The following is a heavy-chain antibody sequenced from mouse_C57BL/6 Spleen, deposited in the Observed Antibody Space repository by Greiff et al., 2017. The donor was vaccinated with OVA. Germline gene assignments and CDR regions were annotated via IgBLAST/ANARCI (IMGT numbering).Heavy chain of an antibody. Sequence: QVQLQQSGPELVKPGASVKISCKASGYAFSSSWMNWVKQRPGKGLEWIGRIYPGDGDTNYNGKFKGKATLTADKSSSTAYMQLSSLTSEDSAVYFCVRTAQATYAMDYWGQGTPVTVSS. J-gene: IGHJ4*01. CDR3: VRTAQATYAMDY. CDR2: IYPGDGDT. D-gene: IGHD3-2*02. V-gene: IGHV1-82*01. CDR1: GYAFSSSW.